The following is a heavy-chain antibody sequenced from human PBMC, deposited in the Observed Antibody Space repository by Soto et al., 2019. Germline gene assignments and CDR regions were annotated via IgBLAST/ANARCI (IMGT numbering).Heavy chain of an antibody. Sequence: GGSLRLSCTGSGFTFSSYWMSWVRQAPGKGLEWVANINEGGSGKYYGDSVRGRFTLSRDNTENALFLQMNSLRAEDTAVYYCAKPAYYYDSSRTTAFDYWGQGTLVTVSS. V-gene: IGHV3-7*01. D-gene: IGHD3-22*01. CDR3: AKPAYYYDSSRTTAFDY. CDR1: GFTFSSYW. CDR2: INEGGSGK. J-gene: IGHJ4*02.